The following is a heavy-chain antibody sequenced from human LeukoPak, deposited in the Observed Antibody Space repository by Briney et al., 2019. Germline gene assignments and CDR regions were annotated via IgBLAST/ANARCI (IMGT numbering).Heavy chain of an antibody. V-gene: IGHV1-69*13. J-gene: IGHJ4*02. CDR3: ASSIRSSGWPFDY. CDR1: GGTFSSYA. CDR2: IIPIFGTA. Sequence: SVKVSCKASGGTFSSYAISWVRQAPGQGLEWMGGIIPIFGTANYAQKFQGRVTIAADESTSTAYMELSSLRSEDTAVYYCASSIRSSGWPFDYWGQGTLVTVPS. D-gene: IGHD6-19*01.